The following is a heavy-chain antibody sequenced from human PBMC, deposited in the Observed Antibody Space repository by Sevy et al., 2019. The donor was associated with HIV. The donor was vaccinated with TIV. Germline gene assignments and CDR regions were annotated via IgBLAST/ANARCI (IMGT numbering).Heavy chain of an antibody. Sequence: ASVKVSCKVSGHTLSQLSMHWVRQAPGKGLEWMGSFDPEDGETLYAQKFQGRVTMTEDTSTDTAYMELRTLRSEETAGYYCATTKDYYDSSGAPFDYWGQGTLVTVSS. V-gene: IGHV1-24*01. CDR3: ATTKDYYDSSGAPFDY. D-gene: IGHD3-22*01. CDR1: GHTLSQLS. J-gene: IGHJ4*02. CDR2: FDPEDGET.